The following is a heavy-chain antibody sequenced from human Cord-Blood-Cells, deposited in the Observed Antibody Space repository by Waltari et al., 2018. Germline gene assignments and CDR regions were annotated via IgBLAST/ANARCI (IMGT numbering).Heavy chain of an antibody. V-gene: IGHV3-11*01. J-gene: IGHJ4*02. Sequence: QVQLVESGGGLVKPGGSLRLSCAASGFTFSDYYMSWIRQAPGKGVGWGSYISSSGGTIYYADSVKGRFTISRDNAKNSLYRQMNSLRAEETAVYYWARRQITILGVAIPPDYWGQGTLVTVSS. D-gene: IGHD3-3*01. CDR3: ARRQITILGVAIPPDY. CDR2: ISSSGGTI. CDR1: GFTFSDYY.